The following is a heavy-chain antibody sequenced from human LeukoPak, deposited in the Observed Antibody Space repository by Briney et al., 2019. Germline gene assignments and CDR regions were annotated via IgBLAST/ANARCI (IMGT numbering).Heavy chain of an antibody. V-gene: IGHV3-7*01. Sequence: SGGSLRLSCAASGFTFSHYWMTWVRQAPGKGLEWVASIKLDGSEKYYVDSVKGRFTISRDNAKNSLHLQMNSLRGEDTAVYYCATNWNGGAVDYWGQGTLVTVSS. D-gene: IGHD1-1*01. J-gene: IGHJ4*02. CDR2: IKLDGSEK. CDR1: GFTFSHYW. CDR3: ATNWNGGAVDY.